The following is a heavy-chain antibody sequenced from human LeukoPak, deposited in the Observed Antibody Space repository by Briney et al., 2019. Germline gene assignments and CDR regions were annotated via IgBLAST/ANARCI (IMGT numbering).Heavy chain of an antibody. Sequence: GGSLRLSCAASGLTFSSYWMSWVRQAPGTGLEWVANIKQDGSEKYYVDSVKGRFTISRDNAKNSLYLQMNSLRVEDTAVYYCARKTGDCWGQGTLVIVSS. CDR2: IKQDGSEK. J-gene: IGHJ4*02. CDR1: GLTFSSYW. CDR3: ARKTGDC. D-gene: IGHD1-14*01. V-gene: IGHV3-7*01.